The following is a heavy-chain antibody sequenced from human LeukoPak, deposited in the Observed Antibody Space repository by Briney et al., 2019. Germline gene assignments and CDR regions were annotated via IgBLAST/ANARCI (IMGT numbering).Heavy chain of an antibody. Sequence: GGSLRLSCAASGFTFSSYGMHWVRQAPGKGLEWVAFIRYDGSNKYYADSVKGRFTISRDSSKNTLYLQMNSLRAEDTAVYYCARAEGYGGELDSWGQGTLVTVSS. CDR3: ARAEGYGGELDS. CDR1: GFTFSSYG. V-gene: IGHV3-30*02. CDR2: IRYDGSNK. J-gene: IGHJ4*02. D-gene: IGHD4-23*01.